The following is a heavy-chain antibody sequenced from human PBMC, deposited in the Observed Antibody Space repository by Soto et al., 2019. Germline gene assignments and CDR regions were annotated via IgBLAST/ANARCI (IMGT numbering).Heavy chain of an antibody. CDR2: IYYSGST. CDR1: GGSISSGGYY. CDR3: ARSYDFWSGYYFDY. Sequence: KASETLSLTCTVSGGSISSGGYYWSWIRQHPGKGPEWIGYIYYSGSTYYNPSLKSRVTISVDTSKNQFSLKLSSVTAADTAVYYCARSYDFWSGYYFDYWGQGTLVTVSS. J-gene: IGHJ4*02. D-gene: IGHD3-3*01. V-gene: IGHV4-31*03.